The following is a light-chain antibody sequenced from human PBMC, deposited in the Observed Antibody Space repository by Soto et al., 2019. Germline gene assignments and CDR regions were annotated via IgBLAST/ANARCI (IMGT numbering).Light chain of an antibody. J-gene: IGKJ1*01. CDR3: QQSYSTPRT. V-gene: IGKV1-39*01. CDR1: QSISSY. CDR2: AAS. Sequence: DIPMTQSPSSLSASVGDRVTITCRANQSISSYLNWYQQKPGKAPKLLIYAASSLQSGVPSRFSGSGSGTDFTLTISSLQPEDFATYYCQQSYSTPRTFGQGTKVEI.